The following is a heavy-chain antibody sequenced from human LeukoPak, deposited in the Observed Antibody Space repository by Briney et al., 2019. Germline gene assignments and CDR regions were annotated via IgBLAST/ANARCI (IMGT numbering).Heavy chain of an antibody. D-gene: IGHD5-12*01. Sequence: ASVKVSCKASVYTFPGYYMQWERQTRAQGLEWMGWINPNSGGTYYAQKFQGRVTITRDTSIITAYVELSRLRSDDTAVYYCAREGSGYDSFDYWGQGTLVTVSS. J-gene: IGHJ4*02. V-gene: IGHV1-2*02. CDR2: INPNSGGT. CDR1: VYTFPGYY. CDR3: AREGSGYDSFDY.